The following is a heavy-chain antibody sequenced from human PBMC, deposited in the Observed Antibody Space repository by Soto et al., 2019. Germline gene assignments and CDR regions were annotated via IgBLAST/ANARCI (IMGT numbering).Heavy chain of an antibody. CDR2: INQDGSVR. Sequence: PGGSLRLSCAASGFTFSNYWMSWVRQAPGKGLEWVANINQDGSVRYYVDSVKGRFTVSRDNAKNSLFLQMNSLRAEDTAVYYCARDRTYYDFWSGLDYWGQGTLVTVSS. J-gene: IGHJ4*02. V-gene: IGHV3-7*01. D-gene: IGHD3-3*01. CDR1: GFTFSNYW. CDR3: ARDRTYYDFWSGLDY.